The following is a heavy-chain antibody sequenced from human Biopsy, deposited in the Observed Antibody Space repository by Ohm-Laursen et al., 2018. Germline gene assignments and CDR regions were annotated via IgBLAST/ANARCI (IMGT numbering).Heavy chain of an antibody. J-gene: IGHJ4*02. D-gene: IGHD3-3*01. Sequence: ESSVKVSCKASGGTFSNYAISWVRQAPGEGLEWMGGIIAVSGLVNYAPKFQGRVSITADKSTTTAYMELSNLKFEDTAVYYCATPFQYYDSWGGYPPFDHWGQGTLVTVSS. V-gene: IGHV1-69*17. CDR1: GGTFSNYA. CDR2: IIAVSGLV. CDR3: ATPFQYYDSWGGYPPFDH.